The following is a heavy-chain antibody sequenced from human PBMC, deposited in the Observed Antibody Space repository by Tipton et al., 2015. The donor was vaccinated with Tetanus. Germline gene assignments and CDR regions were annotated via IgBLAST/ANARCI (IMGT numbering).Heavy chain of an antibody. CDR1: GGSISSGGYY. J-gene: IGHJ4*02. V-gene: IGHV4-31*03. CDR2: IYYSGST. D-gene: IGHD3-22*01. Sequence: TLSLTCTVSGGSISSGGYYWSWIRQHPGKGLEWIGYIYYSGSTYYNPSLKSRVTISVDTSKNQFSLKLSSVTAADTAVYYCARTYYYDSWLDYWGQGTLVTVSS. CDR3: ARTYYYDSWLDY.